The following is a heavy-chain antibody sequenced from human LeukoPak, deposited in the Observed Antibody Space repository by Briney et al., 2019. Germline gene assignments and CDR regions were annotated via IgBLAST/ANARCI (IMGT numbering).Heavy chain of an antibody. CDR2: ISGSGGYI. J-gene: IGHJ5*02. CDR1: GFTFSNYS. V-gene: IGHV3-21*01. CDR3: ARAGPGPNYDFWSGYYIYWFDP. D-gene: IGHD3-3*01. Sequence: GGSLRLSCAASGFTFSNYSMNWVRQAPVKVLEWVSSISGSGGYIYYADSVKGRFTISRDNAKNSLYLQMNSLRAEDTAVYYCARAGPGPNYDFWSGYYIYWFDPWGQGTLVTVSS.